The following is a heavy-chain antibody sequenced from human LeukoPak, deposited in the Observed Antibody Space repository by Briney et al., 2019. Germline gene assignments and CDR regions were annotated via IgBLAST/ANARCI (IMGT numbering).Heavy chain of an antibody. Sequence: PGGSLRLPCAASGFTFSSYWMHWVRQAPGKGLVWVSRVNSDGTGTTYADSVEGRFTISRDNAKNTVCLQMNSLRAEDTAIYYCIRTLIVATSPYMDVWGKGTTVTVSS. CDR3: IRTLIVATSPYMDV. CDR1: GFTFSSYW. V-gene: IGHV3-74*01. D-gene: IGHD5-12*01. J-gene: IGHJ6*03. CDR2: VNSDGTGT.